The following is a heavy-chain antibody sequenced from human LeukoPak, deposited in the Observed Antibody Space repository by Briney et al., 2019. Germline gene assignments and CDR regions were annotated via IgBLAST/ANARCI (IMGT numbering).Heavy chain of an antibody. CDR1: GFTFDDYA. CDR2: ISWNSGSI. J-gene: IGHJ4*02. V-gene: IGHV3-9*01. CDR3: ARGARSVVPAASFDY. Sequence: GRSLRLSCAASGFTFDDYAMHWVRQAPGKGLEWVSGISWNSGSIGYADSVKGRLTISRDNAKNSLYLQMNSLRAEDTAVYYCARGARSVVPAASFDYWGQGTLVTVSS. D-gene: IGHD2-2*01.